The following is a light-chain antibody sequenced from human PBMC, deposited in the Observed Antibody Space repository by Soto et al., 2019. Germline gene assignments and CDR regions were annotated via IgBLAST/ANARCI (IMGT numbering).Light chain of an antibody. CDR2: GAS. V-gene: IGKV3-15*01. Sequence: EVVLTQSPATQSVSPGERATLSCRASQIINRNLAWYQQKPGKAPTLLVYGASTRATGIPVRFSGGGSGTEFTLPISSLQSEDFAVNSCQQYHKWPITFGQGTRLEIK. CDR3: QQYHKWPIT. J-gene: IGKJ5*01. CDR1: QIINRN.